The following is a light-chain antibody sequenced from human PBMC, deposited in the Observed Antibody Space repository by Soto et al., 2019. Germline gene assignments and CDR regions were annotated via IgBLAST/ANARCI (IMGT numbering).Light chain of an antibody. Sequence: QSALTQPPSASGSPGQSVTISCTGTKNDIGDYDFVSWYQHHPGKAPRLIIYEVVQRPSGVPDRFSGSKSGNTASLTVSGLQAADEAYYFCKSYAGSNTYVFGSGTKVTVL. V-gene: IGLV2-8*01. CDR2: EVV. CDR1: KNDIGDYDF. J-gene: IGLJ1*01. CDR3: KSYAGSNTYV.